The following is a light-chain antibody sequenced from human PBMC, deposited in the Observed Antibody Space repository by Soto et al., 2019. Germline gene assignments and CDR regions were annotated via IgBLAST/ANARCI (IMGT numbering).Light chain of an antibody. V-gene: IGKV3-20*01. Sequence: EIVLTQSPGTLSLSPGGRATLSCRPSRSVSSSFLAWYQQKPGQAPSLLIYGASSRATGIPDRFSGSGSGTDFTLAISRLEPEDFAVYYCQQYGSSPPLTFGGGTKVEIK. CDR1: RSVSSSF. J-gene: IGKJ4*01. CDR2: GAS. CDR3: QQYGSSPPLT.